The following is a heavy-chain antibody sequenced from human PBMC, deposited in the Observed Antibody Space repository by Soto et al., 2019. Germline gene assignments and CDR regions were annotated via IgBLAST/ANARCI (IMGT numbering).Heavy chain of an antibody. CDR3: ARARSGGSFWLEL. CDR1: GDSVNSGLYY. Sequence: LALTCSISGDSVNSGLYYWTWIRQHPVKGLEWIGYIYSRGNTYYNPSLKNRLSIAVDTSKTQFSLNLSSGTAAYTAVYYCARARSGGSFWLELWGQETQFTVSS. V-gene: IGHV4-31*03. J-gene: IGHJ4*02. D-gene: IGHD3-10*01. CDR2: IYSRGNT.